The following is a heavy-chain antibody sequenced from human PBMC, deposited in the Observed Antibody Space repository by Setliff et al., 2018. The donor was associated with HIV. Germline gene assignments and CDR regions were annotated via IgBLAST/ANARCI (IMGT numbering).Heavy chain of an antibody. CDR3: ASGSGYCRNGVCYIGVHKNPDKYYSDH. J-gene: IGHJ4*02. Sequence: ASVKVSCKASGYTFTTYGISWVRQAPGHGLEWMGWISPYIGHTNYAQNFQDRVTMTTDELMTTAYMELSSLRSEDTAVYYCASGSGYCRNGVCYIGVHKNPDKYYSDHWGQGTLVTVSS. V-gene: IGHV1-18*01. CDR1: GYTFTTYG. D-gene: IGHD2-8*01. CDR2: ISPYIGHT.